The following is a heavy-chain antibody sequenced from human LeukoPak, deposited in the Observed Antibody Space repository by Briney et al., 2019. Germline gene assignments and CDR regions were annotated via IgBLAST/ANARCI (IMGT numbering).Heavy chain of an antibody. CDR2: INHSGST. V-gene: IGHV4-34*01. Sequence: PSETLSLTCAVYGGSFSGYYWSWIRQPPGKGLEWIGEINHSGSTNYNPSLKSRVTISVDTSKNQFSLKLSSVTAADTAVYYCARGSCSYGYDYWGQGTLVTLSS. CDR1: GGSFSGYY. CDR3: ARGSCSYGYDY. J-gene: IGHJ4*02. D-gene: IGHD5-18*01.